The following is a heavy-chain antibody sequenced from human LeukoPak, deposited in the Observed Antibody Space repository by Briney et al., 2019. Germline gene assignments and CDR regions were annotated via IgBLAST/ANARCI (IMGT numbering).Heavy chain of an antibody. Sequence: SVKVSCKASGGTFSSYASSGVRQAPGQGLEWMGRIIPMLGIANYAQKFQGRVTITADKSTSTAYMELSSLRSEDTAVYYCARYDMTRNDKVYYYYGMDVWGQGTTVTVSS. V-gene: IGHV1-69*04. D-gene: IGHD3-22*01. CDR2: IIPMLGIA. CDR3: ARYDMTRNDKVYYYYGMDV. CDR1: GGTFSSYA. J-gene: IGHJ6*02.